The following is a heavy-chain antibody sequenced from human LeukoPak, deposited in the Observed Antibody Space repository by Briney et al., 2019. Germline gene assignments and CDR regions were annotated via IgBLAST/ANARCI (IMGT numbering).Heavy chain of an antibody. J-gene: IGHJ4*02. V-gene: IGHV3-30*03. CDR2: ISYDGSNK. CDR1: GFTFSSYG. Sequence: GGSLRLSCAASGFTFSSYGMHWVRQAPGKGLEWVAVISYDGSNKYYADSVKGRFTISRDNSKNTLYLQMNSLRAEDTAVYYCARDVSGWFEDYFDYWGQGTLVTVSS. D-gene: IGHD6-19*01. CDR3: ARDVSGWFEDYFDY.